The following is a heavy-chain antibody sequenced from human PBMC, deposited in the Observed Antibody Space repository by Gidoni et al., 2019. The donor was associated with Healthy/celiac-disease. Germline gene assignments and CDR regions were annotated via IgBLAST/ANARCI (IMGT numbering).Heavy chain of an antibody. J-gene: IGHJ6*02. D-gene: IGHD2-15*01. CDR1: GFTFSSYA. V-gene: IGHV3-23*01. Sequence: EVQLLESGGGLVQPGGSLRPSCAASGFTFSSYAISWVRRAPGKGLEWVSAISGSGGSTYYADSVKGRFTISRDNSKNTLYLQMNSLRAEDTAVYYCAKDARGCSGGSCYFYYYYGMDVWGQGTTVTVSS. CDR3: AKDARGCSGGSCYFYYYYGMDV. CDR2: ISGSGGST.